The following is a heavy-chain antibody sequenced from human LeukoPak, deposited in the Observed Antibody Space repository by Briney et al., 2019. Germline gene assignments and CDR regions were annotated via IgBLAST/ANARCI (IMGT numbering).Heavy chain of an antibody. Sequence: GVSLRLSCAASGFTFSSYWMSWLRRAPGKGLEWVANIKQGGSEKYYVYSVKGRFTISRDNAKNSLYLQMNSLRAEDTAVYYCAREGIVGATGSYFEYWGQGTLVTDSS. J-gene: IGHJ4*02. CDR1: GFTFSSYW. CDR2: IKQGGSEK. CDR3: AREGIVGATGSYFEY. D-gene: IGHD1-26*01. V-gene: IGHV3-7*01.